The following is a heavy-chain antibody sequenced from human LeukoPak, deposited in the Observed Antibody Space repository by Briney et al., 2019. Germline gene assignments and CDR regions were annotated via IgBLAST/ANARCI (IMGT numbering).Heavy chain of an antibody. CDR2: TGGSDDNT. V-gene: IGHV3-23*01. Sequence: PGGSLRLTCKGSGYSFNSYAKSWVRQAPGKGLEWVAVTGGSDDNTHYADSVKGRFTISRDNSANRLFLQMDSLRPDDSALYYCTEDLMAVFSSGWYFDYWGQGTLVSVSS. D-gene: IGHD6-19*01. CDR1: GYSFNSYA. CDR3: TEDLMAVFSSGWYFDY. J-gene: IGHJ4*02.